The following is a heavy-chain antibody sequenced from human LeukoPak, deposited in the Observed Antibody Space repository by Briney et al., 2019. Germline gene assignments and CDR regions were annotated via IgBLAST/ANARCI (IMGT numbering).Heavy chain of an antibody. CDR3: ARKPSYCSSTSCYPFDY. CDR1: GGSISSGGYY. V-gene: IGHV4-31*03. D-gene: IGHD2-2*01. J-gene: IGHJ4*02. Sequence: PSQTLSLTCTVSGGSISSGGYYWSWIRQHPGKGLEWIGYIYYSGSTYYNPSLKSRVTISVDTSKNQLSLKLSSVTAADTAVYYCARKPSYCSSTSCYPFDYWGQGTLVIVSS. CDR2: IYYSGST.